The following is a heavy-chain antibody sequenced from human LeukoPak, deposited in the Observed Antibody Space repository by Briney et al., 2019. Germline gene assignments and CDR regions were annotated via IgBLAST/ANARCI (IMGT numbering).Heavy chain of an antibody. Sequence: ASVKVSCKASGYTFTSYGITWVRQAPGQGLEWMGWINTYNGNTNYAQQLQGRVTMTTDTSTGTAYMELRSLRSDDTAVYYCARDWTVVVPAACWGQGTLVTVSS. V-gene: IGHV1-18*01. CDR3: ARDWTVVVPAAC. J-gene: IGHJ4*02. CDR1: GYTFTSYG. CDR2: INTYNGNT. D-gene: IGHD2-2*01.